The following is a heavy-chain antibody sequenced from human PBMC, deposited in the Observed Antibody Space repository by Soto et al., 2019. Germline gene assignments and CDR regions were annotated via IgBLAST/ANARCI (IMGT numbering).Heavy chain of an antibody. Sequence: PSETLSLTCTVSGGSISSSSYYWGWIRHPPGKGLEWIGSIYYSGSTYYNPSLKSRVTISVDTSKNQFSLKLSSVTAADTAVYYCAAGGGFLEWLLYGGYFDYWGQGTLVTVSS. CDR2: IYYSGST. D-gene: IGHD3-3*01. CDR1: GGSISSSSYY. CDR3: AAGGGFLEWLLYGGYFDY. V-gene: IGHV4-39*01. J-gene: IGHJ4*02.